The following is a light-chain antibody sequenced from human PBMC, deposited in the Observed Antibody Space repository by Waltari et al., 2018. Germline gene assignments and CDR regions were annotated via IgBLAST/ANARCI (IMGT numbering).Light chain of an antibody. V-gene: IGKV3-20*01. J-gene: IGKJ2*03. CDR1: QTVPSRY. CDR2: GGS. CDR3: QQYGNSPLFS. Sequence: ELTQSPGTLSLSPGDTATLSCRASQTVPSRYFAWYRHKRGQAPKLLIFGGSRRAADIPDRFSGSGSGTDFTLTIRHLEPEDSAIYYCQQYGNSPLFSFGPGTKLEIK.